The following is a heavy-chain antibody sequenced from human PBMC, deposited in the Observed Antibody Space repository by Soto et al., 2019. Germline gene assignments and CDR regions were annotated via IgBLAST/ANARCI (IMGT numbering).Heavy chain of an antibody. CDR3: ARDEGIAVAGRKYY. CDR2: IWYDGSNK. CDR1: GFTFSSYG. V-gene: IGHV3-33*01. Sequence: GGSLRLSCAASGFTFSSYGMHWVRQAPGKGLEWVAVIWYDGSNKYYADSVKGRFTISRDNSKNTLYLQMNSLRAEDTAVYYCARDEGIAVAGRKYYWGQGTLVTVSS. J-gene: IGHJ4*02. D-gene: IGHD6-19*01.